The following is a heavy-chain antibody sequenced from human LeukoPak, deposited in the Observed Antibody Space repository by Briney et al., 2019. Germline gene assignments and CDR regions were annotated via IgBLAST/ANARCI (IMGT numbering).Heavy chain of an antibody. D-gene: IGHD5-24*01. Sequence: GGSLRLSCAASGFIFSSYSMNWVRHAPGKGLEWVSSISSTSTYIHYANSLKGRFTISRDNARNSLYLQINSLRVEDTAVYYCARVQRGEMATFDYWGQGTLVTVSS. J-gene: IGHJ4*02. CDR3: ARVQRGEMATFDY. CDR2: ISSTSTYI. V-gene: IGHV3-21*01. CDR1: GFIFSSYS.